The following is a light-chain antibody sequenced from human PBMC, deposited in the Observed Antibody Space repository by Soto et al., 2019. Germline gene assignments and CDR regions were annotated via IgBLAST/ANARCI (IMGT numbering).Light chain of an antibody. Sequence: QSVLTQPPSASGSPGQSVTISCTGTSSDIGGYNYVSWYQQHPGTAPKLMIYEVSQRPSGVPDRFSGSKSGNTASLTVSGLQAVDEADYYCSSYAGSNNFVVFGGGTKLTVL. V-gene: IGLV2-8*01. CDR2: EVS. J-gene: IGLJ2*01. CDR1: SSDIGGYNY. CDR3: SSYAGSNNFVV.